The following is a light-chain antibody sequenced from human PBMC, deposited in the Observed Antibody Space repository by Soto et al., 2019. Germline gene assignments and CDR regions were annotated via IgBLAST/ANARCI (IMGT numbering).Light chain of an antibody. CDR2: LNSDGSH. Sequence: QPVLTQSPSASASLGASVKLTCTLSSGHSSYAIAWHQQQPEKGPRYLMKLNSDGSHSKGDGIPDRFSGSSSGAERYLTISSLQSEDEVDYYCQTWGTGPLVFGGGTKLTVL. CDR1: SGHSSYA. CDR3: QTWGTGPLV. J-gene: IGLJ2*01. V-gene: IGLV4-69*01.